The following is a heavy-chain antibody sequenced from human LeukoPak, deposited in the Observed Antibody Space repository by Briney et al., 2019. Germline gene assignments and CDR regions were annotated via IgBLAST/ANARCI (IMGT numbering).Heavy chain of an antibody. J-gene: IGHJ4*02. V-gene: IGHV4-39*01. CDR3: ARRGLSPPIDY. Sequence: PSETLSLTCTVSGGSISSSSYYWGWIRQPPGKGLEWTGSIYYSGSTYYNPSLKSRVTISVDTSKNQFSLKLSSVTAADTAVYYCARRGLSPPIDYWGQGTLVTVSS. CDR2: IYYSGST. D-gene: IGHD3-16*01. CDR1: GGSISSSSYY.